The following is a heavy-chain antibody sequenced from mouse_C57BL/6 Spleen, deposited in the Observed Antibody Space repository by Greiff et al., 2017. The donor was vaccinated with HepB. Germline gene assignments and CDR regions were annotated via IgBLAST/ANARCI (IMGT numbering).Heavy chain of an antibody. CDR2: LDPDTGGT. CDR3: TTYSNYEAWFAD. V-gene: IGHV1-15*01. Sequence: QVQLQQSGAELVRPGASVTLSCKASGYTFTDYEMHWVKQTPVHGLEWIGALDPDTGGTAYNQQFTGKAILTADKSSSTAYMELRSLTSEDSAVYYCTTYSNYEAWFADWGQGTLVTVSA. J-gene: IGHJ3*01. D-gene: IGHD2-5*01. CDR1: GYTFTDYE.